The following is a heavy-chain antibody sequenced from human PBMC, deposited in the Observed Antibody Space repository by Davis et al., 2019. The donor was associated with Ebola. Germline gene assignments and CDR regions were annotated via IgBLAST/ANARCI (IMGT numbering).Heavy chain of an antibody. V-gene: IGHV4-39*01. CDR3: ARRVSGSYYRPFDY. J-gene: IGHJ4*02. Sequence: GSLRLSCTVSGGSISSSSYYWGWIRQPPGKGLEWIGSIYYSGSTNYNPSLKSRVTISVDTSKNQFSLKLSSVTAADTAVYYCARRVSGSYYRPFDYWGQGTLVTVSS. CDR2: IYYSGST. CDR1: GGSISSSSYY. D-gene: IGHD1-26*01.